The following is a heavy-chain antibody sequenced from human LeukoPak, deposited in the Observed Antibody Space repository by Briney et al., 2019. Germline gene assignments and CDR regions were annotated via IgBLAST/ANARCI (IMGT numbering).Heavy chain of an antibody. V-gene: IGHV4-4*07. CDR2: IYTSGSA. D-gene: IGHD1-1*01. CDR1: GFSISSHY. J-gene: IGHJ4*02. Sequence: SETLSLTCTASGFSISSHYLIWIRQPAGKGLEWIGRIYTSGSANYNPSLKSLVTMSVDTSKNQFSLKLSSVTSADTAVYYCARDQLARGSPTLKDEYYFDYWGQGTLVTVSS. CDR3: ARDQLARGSPTLKDEYYFDY.